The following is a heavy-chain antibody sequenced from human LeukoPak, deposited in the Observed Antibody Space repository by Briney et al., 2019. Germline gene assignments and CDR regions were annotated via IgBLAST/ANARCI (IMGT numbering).Heavy chain of an antibody. V-gene: IGHV4-4*07. Sequence: PSETLSLTCTVSGGSISDYFWSWIRQPAGKGLEWIGLIYTSGSTNYNPSLKSRVTMSVDTSTNQFSLKLSSVTAADTAVYYCAKHYSSSSVDWFDPWGQGTLVTVSS. CDR3: AKHYSSSSVDWFDP. J-gene: IGHJ5*02. D-gene: IGHD6-6*01. CDR2: IYTSGST. CDR1: GGSISDYF.